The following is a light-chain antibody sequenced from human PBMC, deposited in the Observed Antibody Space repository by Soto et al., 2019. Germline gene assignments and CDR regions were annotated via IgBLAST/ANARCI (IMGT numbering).Light chain of an antibody. Sequence: QLVLTQSPSASASLGASVKLTCTLSSGHSNYAIAWHQQQPEKGPRYLMKLNSDGSHRKGDGIPDRFSGSSSGAERYLTISRLQSEDEADYYCQTWGTGIQVFGGGTKLTVL. CDR3: QTWGTGIQV. J-gene: IGLJ3*02. CDR1: SGHSNYA. V-gene: IGLV4-69*02. CDR2: LNSDGSH.